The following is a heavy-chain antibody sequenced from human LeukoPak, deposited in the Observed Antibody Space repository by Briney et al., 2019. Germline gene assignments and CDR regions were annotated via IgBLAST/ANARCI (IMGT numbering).Heavy chain of an antibody. D-gene: IGHD2-15*01. CDR3: ARGVGDNGILGY. Sequence: PGGSLRLSCAASGFTFSSYWMTWVRQAPGKGLEWVANIKQDGSKKDYVDSVKGRSTIFRDNAKDSLYLQMNSLRVEDTAVYYCARGVGDNGILGYWGRGTMVAVSS. V-gene: IGHV3-7*01. J-gene: IGHJ4*02. CDR2: IKQDGSKK. CDR1: GFTFSSYW.